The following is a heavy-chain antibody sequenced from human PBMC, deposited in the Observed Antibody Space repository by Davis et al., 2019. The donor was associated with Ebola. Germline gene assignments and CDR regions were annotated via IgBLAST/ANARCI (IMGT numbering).Heavy chain of an antibody. D-gene: IGHD2-2*03. Sequence: MPSETLSLTCTVSGGSISSGGYYWSWIRQHPGKGLEWIGYIYYSGSTNYNPSLKSRVTMSLDTSKNQFSLKLSSVTAADTAVYYCARGIGLSAFDIWGQGTMVTVSS. CDR3: ARGIGLSAFDI. J-gene: IGHJ3*02. CDR2: IYYSGST. CDR1: GGSISSGGYY. V-gene: IGHV4-61*08.